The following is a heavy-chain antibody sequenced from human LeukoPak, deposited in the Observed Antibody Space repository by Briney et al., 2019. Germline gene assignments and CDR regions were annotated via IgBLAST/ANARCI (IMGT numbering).Heavy chain of an antibody. V-gene: IGHV3-74*01. CDR2: INSDGSST. CDR3: AGDPPWYYDLDY. Sequence: PGGSLRLSCAASGFTFSSYWMHWVRQAPGKGLVWVSRINSDGSSTSYADSVKGRFTISRDNAKNTLYLQMNSLRAEDTAVYYCAGDPPWYYDLDYWGQGTLVTVSS. CDR1: GFTFSSYW. J-gene: IGHJ4*02. D-gene: IGHD3-3*01.